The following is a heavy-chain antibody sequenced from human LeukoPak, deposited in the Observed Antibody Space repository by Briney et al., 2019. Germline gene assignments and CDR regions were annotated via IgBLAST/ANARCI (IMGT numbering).Heavy chain of an antibody. D-gene: IGHD3-3*01. CDR3: ARVAVPRFLEWSHFDY. CDR1: GFTFSSYS. V-gene: IGHV3-21*01. J-gene: IGHJ4*02. Sequence: GGSLRLSCAASGFTFSSYSMNWVRQAPGKGLEWVSSISSSSYIYYADSLKGRFTISRDNAKNSLYLQMNSLRAEDTAVYYCARVAVPRFLEWSHFDYWGQGTLVTVSS. CDR2: ISSSSYI.